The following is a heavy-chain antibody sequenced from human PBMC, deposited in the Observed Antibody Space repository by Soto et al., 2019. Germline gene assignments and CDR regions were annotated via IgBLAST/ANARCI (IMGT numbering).Heavy chain of an antibody. V-gene: IGHV3-30*02. J-gene: IGHJ4*02. Sequence: PWGAPRPSCATSWFTFSGYGIHWVHQAPGKGLEWVALIWYDATDKYYGDSLKGRFTISRDNSKNTLYLQMGSLRAEDMAVYYCAKQWLDSYYFDYWGQGTLVTVSS. CDR1: WFTFSGYG. CDR3: AKQWLDSYYFDY. D-gene: IGHD6-19*01. CDR2: IWYDATDK.